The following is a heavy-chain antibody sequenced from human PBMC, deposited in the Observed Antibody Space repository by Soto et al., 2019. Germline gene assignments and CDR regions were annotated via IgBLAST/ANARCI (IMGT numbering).Heavy chain of an antibody. CDR2: VYYSGST. CDR1: GGSISSGGYY. D-gene: IGHD4-17*01. J-gene: IGHJ5*02. Sequence: TLSPSCTVSGGSISSGGYYWSWIRQHPGKVLEWIGYVYYSGSTYYNPSLKSRVTISVDTSKNQFSLKLSSVTAADTAVYSSPSRRAYGDHPNCFHPWGQGPLIPVSS. CDR3: PSRRAYGDHPNCFHP. V-gene: IGHV4-31*03.